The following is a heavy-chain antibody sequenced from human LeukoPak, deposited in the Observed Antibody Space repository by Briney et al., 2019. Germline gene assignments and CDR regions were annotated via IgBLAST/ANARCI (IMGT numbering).Heavy chain of an antibody. CDR3: AKIPQVAIFSVPNFDY. J-gene: IGHJ4*02. Sequence: GGSLRLSCAASGFTFSSYWMHWVRQAPGKGLVWVSRINSDGSSTSYADSVKGRFTISRDNAKNTLYLQMNSLRAEDTAVYYCAKIPQVAIFSVPNFDYWGQGTLVTVSS. D-gene: IGHD3-3*01. CDR2: INSDGSST. V-gene: IGHV3-74*01. CDR1: GFTFSSYW.